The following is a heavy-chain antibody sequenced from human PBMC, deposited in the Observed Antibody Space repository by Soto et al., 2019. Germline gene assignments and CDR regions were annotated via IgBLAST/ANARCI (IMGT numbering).Heavy chain of an antibody. CDR2: INPKSGGT. V-gene: IGHV1-2*04. CDR3: ARGDSTDCSNGVCSFFYNHDMDV. Sequence: ASVKVSCKASGYSFTDYHIHWVRQAPGQGLEWLGRINPKSGGTSTAQKFQCCVTMTTDTSISTASMELTRLTSDDTAIYYCARGDSTDCSNGVCSFFYNHDMDVWGQGTTVTVS. D-gene: IGHD2-8*01. CDR1: GYSFTDYH. J-gene: IGHJ6*02.